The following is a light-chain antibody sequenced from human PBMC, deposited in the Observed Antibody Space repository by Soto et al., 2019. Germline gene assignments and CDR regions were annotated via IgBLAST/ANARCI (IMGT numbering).Light chain of an antibody. Sequence: IVMTQSPATLSVSPGERATLSCRASQSVSSNLAWYQQKPGQAPRLLIYGASTRATGIPARFSGSGSGTEFTLTISSLQYEDFAVYYCQQYNNWPRTFGQGTKVDNK. CDR1: QSVSSN. J-gene: IGKJ1*01. CDR3: QQYNNWPRT. CDR2: GAS. V-gene: IGKV3-15*01.